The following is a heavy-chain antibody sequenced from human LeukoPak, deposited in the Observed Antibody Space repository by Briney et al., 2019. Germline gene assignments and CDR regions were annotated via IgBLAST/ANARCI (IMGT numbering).Heavy chain of an antibody. CDR2: MSYDGINK. J-gene: IGHJ4*02. D-gene: IGHD3-16*02. V-gene: IGHV3-30*18. CDR3: AKGRTWGSYRYTDY. Sequence: GGSLRLSCAASGFPFTNYGMHWVRQAPGKGLEWVAFMSYDGINKYYADSVKGRFTISRDVSKNTLYLQMNTLRVEDTAVYYCAKGRTWGSYRYTDYWGQGTLVTVSS. CDR1: GFPFTNYG.